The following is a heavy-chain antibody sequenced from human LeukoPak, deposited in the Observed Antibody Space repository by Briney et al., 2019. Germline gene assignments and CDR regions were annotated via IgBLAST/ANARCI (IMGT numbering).Heavy chain of an antibody. J-gene: IGHJ4*02. CDR1: GYTFTNFD. CDR3: ARAPMGRGALY. V-gene: IGHV1-8*01. CDR2: MNPVSGNA. D-gene: IGHD3-10*01. Sequence: ASVKVSCKASGYTFTNFDINWVRQAPGQGLEWMGWMNPVSGNAGSAQKFQGRITLTRDTSMSTAYMEVTSLRSDDTAFYYCARAPMGRGALYWGQGTLVTVNS.